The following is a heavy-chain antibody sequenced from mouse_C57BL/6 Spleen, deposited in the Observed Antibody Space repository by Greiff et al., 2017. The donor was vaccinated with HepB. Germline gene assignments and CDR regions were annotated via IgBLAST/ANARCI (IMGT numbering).Heavy chain of an antibody. Sequence: QVQLQQPGAELVKPGASVKLSCKASGYTFTSYWMHWVKQRPGQGLEWIGMIHPNSGSTNYNEKFKSKATLTVDKSSSTAYMQLSSLTSEDSAVYYCARGDYYGSRHAMDYWGQGTSVTVSS. D-gene: IGHD1-1*01. CDR1: GYTFTSYW. CDR3: ARGDYYGSRHAMDY. J-gene: IGHJ4*01. V-gene: IGHV1-64*01. CDR2: IHPNSGST.